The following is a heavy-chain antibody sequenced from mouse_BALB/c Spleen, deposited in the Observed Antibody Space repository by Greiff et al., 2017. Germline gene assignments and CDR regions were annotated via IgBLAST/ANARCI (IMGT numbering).Heavy chain of an antibody. CDR1: GFTFSSYY. CDR3: ARHEEGGWFAY. CDR2: INSNGGST. J-gene: IGHJ3*01. V-gene: IGHV5-6-2*01. Sequence: EVQLVESGGGLVKLGGSLKLSCAASGFTFSSYYMSWVRQTPEKRLELVAAINSNGGSTYYPDTVKGRFTISRDNAKNTLYLQMSSLKSEDTALYYCARHEEGGWFAYWGQGTLVTVSA.